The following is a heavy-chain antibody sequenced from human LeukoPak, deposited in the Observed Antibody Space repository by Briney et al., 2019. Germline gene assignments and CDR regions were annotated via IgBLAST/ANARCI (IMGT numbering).Heavy chain of an antibody. D-gene: IGHD6-19*01. CDR3: AKGRVGGWYGRFFDY. CDR1: GFSFTTYW. CDR2: INQDGTEK. V-gene: IGHV3-7*03. J-gene: IGHJ4*02. Sequence: GESLRLSCAASGFSFTTYWMSWVRQAPGKGLEWVANINQDGTEKYYVDSVKGRFTISRDNGKNSLYLQMNSLRAEDMALYYCAKGRVGGWYGRFFDYWGQGTLVTVSS.